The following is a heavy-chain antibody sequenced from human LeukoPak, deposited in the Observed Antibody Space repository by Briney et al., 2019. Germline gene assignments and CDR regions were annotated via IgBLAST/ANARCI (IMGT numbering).Heavy chain of an antibody. J-gene: IGHJ4*02. CDR2: VDYSADST. D-gene: IGHD3-9*01. CDR3: AKSLFDWARRYFDY. CDR1: GFTLSSYE. Sequence: GGSLRLSCTVSGFTLSSYEMSWIRQAPGKGLEWVSSVDYSADSTHYADSVMGRFTISRDNSKNTLYLQLNSLRAEDTAVYYCAKSLFDWARRYFDYWGQGTLVTVSS. V-gene: IGHV3-23*01.